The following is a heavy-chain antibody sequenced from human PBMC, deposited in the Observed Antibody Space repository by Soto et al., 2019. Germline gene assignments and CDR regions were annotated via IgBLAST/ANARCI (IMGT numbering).Heavy chain of an antibody. V-gene: IGHV4-4*02. CDR1: GGSISSSNW. D-gene: IGHD2-2*01. Sequence: PSETLSLTCAVSGGSISSSNWWSWVRQPPGKGLEWIGEIYHSGSTNYNPSLKSRVTISVDKSKNQFSLKLSSVTAADTAVYYCARDTSWNNNWFDPWGQGTLVTVSS. CDR2: IYHSGST. CDR3: ARDTSWNNNWFDP. J-gene: IGHJ5*02.